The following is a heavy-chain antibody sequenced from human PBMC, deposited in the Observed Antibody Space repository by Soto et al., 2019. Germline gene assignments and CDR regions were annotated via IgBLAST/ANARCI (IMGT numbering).Heavy chain of an antibody. J-gene: IGHJ4*02. CDR1: GFSLRTDAVG. Sequence: QITLKESGPTLVRPTQTLTLTCTVSGFSLRTDAVGGAWIRQSPGKALEWLGIIYWNGEKRYKSSLQTRLTITRDTSKNQVVLTMTDMAPLDTATYFCAHRIAAPGRTLDYWGQGVLVTVSS. D-gene: IGHD6-13*01. V-gene: IGHV2-5*01. CDR2: IYWNGEK. CDR3: AHRIAAPGRTLDY.